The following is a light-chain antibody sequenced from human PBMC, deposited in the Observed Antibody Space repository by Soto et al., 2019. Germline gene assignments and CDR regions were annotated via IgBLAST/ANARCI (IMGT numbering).Light chain of an antibody. Sequence: QSALTQPASVSGSPGQSITVSCTGINSDVGIYNLVSWYQHHPGKAPKLVIYEGTKRPSGVSSRFSGSKSGNTASLTISGLQAEDEGDYYCAAWHNSLSGVIFGGGTQLTVL. CDR1: NSDVGIYNL. J-gene: IGLJ2*01. CDR3: AAWHNSLSGVI. CDR2: EGT. V-gene: IGLV2-23*01.